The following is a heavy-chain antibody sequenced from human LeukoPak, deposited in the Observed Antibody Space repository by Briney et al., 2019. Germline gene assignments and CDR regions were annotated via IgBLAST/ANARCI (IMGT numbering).Heavy chain of an antibody. Sequence: GGSLRLSCAASGFTFSRLAMTWVRQAPGKGLEWVPTISASGPYYADAVRGRFTISRDNSRNTLSLQMDSLRAEDTAVYYCARDQGYSGSYYYYGMDVWGQGTTVTVSS. V-gene: IGHV3-23*01. CDR3: ARDQGYSGSYYYYGMDV. CDR2: ISASGP. J-gene: IGHJ6*02. D-gene: IGHD1-26*01. CDR1: GFTFSRLA.